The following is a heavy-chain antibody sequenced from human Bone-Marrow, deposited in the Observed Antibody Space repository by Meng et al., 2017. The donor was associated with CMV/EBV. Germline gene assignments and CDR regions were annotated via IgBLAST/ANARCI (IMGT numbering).Heavy chain of an antibody. J-gene: IGHJ5*02. D-gene: IGHD3-10*01. Sequence: ASVKVSCKASGYTFTSYDINWVRQATGQGLEWMGWMNPNSGNTGYAQRFQGRVTMTRNTSISTAYMELSSLRSEDTAVYYCARGVGMVLIWFGGPDWFDPWGQGTLVTVSS. V-gene: IGHV1-8*01. CDR1: GYTFTSYD. CDR3: ARGVGMVLIWFGGPDWFDP. CDR2: MNPNSGNT.